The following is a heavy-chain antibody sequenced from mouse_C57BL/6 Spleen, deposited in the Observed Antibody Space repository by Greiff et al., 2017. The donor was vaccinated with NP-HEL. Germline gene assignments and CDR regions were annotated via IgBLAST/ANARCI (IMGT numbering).Heavy chain of an antibody. V-gene: IGHV1-50*01. J-gene: IGHJ4*01. D-gene: IGHD1-1*01. CDR2: IDPSDSYT. Sequence: QVQLQQPGAELVKPGASVKLSCKASGYTFTSYWMQWVKQRPGQGLEWIGEIDPSDSYTNYNQKFKGKATLTVDTSSSTAYMQLSSLTSEDSAVYYCARGLRGYAMDYWGQGTSVTVSS. CDR1: GYTFTSYW. CDR3: ARGLRGYAMDY.